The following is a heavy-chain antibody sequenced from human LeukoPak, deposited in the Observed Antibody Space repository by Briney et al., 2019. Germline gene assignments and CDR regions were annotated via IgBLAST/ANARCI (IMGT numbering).Heavy chain of an antibody. D-gene: IGHD3-22*01. V-gene: IGHV4-39*07. Sequence: SETLSLTCTVSGGSISSSSYYWGWIRQPPGKGLEWIGSIYYSGSTYYNPSLKSRVTISVDTSKNQFSLKLSSVTAADTAVYYCARANDTYYYDSSGYIPGEYFDYWGQGTLVTVSS. CDR3: ARANDTYYYDSSGYIPGEYFDY. CDR1: GGSISSSSYY. CDR2: IYYSGST. J-gene: IGHJ4*02.